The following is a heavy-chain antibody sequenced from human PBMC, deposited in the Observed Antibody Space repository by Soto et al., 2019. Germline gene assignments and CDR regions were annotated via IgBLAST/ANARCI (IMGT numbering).Heavy chain of an antibody. CDR1: GGSISSGGYY. J-gene: IGHJ4*02. D-gene: IGHD3-22*01. CDR3: AASLITMIGSFTNRFDY. V-gene: IGHV4-31*03. Sequence: SETLSLTCTVSGGSISSGGYYWSWIRQHPGKGLEWIGYIYYSGSTYYNPSLKSRVTISVDTSKNQFSLKLSSVTAADTAVYYCAASLITMIGSFTNRFDYWGQGTLVTVSS. CDR2: IYYSGST.